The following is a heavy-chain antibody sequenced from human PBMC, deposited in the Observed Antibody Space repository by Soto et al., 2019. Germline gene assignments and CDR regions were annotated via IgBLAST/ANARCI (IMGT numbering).Heavy chain of an antibody. CDR3: ARTPLYCSSTSCYTGWFDP. Sequence: QVQLVQSGAEVKKPGSLVKVSCKASGGTFSSYAISWVRQAPGQGLEWMGGIIPIFGTANYAQKFQGRVTITADESTSTAYMELSSLRSEDTAVYYCARTPLYCSSTSCYTGWFDPWGQGTLVTVSS. V-gene: IGHV1-69*01. CDR2: IIPIFGTA. J-gene: IGHJ5*02. D-gene: IGHD2-2*02. CDR1: GGTFSSYA.